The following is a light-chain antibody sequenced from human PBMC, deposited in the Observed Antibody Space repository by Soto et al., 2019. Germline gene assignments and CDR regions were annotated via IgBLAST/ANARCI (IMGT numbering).Light chain of an antibody. J-gene: IGLJ3*02. CDR3: CSPAGSYTCV. CDR1: SSDVGGYNY. V-gene: IGLV2-8*01. CDR2: EVS. Sequence: QSVLTQPPSASGSPGRSVTISCAGTSSDVGGYNYVSWYQQYPGKVPKLMIYEVSERPSGVPDRFSGSKSGNTASLTISGLQAEDEADYYCCSPAGSYTCVFGGGTKLTVL.